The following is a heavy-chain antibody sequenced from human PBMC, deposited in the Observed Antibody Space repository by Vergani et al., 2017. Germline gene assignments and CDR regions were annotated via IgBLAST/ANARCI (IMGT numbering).Heavy chain of an antibody. CDR1: GGSINSGDYY. CDR2: IYYSGNT. V-gene: IGHV4-30-4*08. CDR3: ARDSPGDWFDP. D-gene: IGHD2-21*01. J-gene: IGHJ5*02. Sequence: QVQLQESGPGLVKPSQTLSLTCTVSGGSINSGDYYWSWIRPPPGKGLGWIGYIYYSGNTYYNPSLRSRVSISLDTSKNRFSLKLNSVTAADTAVYYCARDSPGDWFDPWGQGTLVTVSS.